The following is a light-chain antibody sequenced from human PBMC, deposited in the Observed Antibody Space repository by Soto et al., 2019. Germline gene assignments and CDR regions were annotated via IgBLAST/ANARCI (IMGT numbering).Light chain of an antibody. CDR2: GAS. CDR3: QQYGSSPLLT. V-gene: IGKV3-20*01. J-gene: IGKJ4*01. Sequence: EIVLTQSPGTLSLSPGERATLSCRASQSVSSSYLAWYQQKPGQAPRLLIYGASSRATGIPDRFSGSGSGTDVTLTISRLEPEDFAVYDWQQYGSSPLLTFGGGNKVEIK. CDR1: QSVSSSY.